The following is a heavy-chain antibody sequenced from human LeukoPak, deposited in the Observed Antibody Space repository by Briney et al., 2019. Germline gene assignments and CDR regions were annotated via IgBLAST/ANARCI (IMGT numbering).Heavy chain of an antibody. CDR1: GFTFSSFS. J-gene: IGHJ4*02. CDR3: ARDDDTAMGPYYFDY. Sequence: GGSLSLSCAASGFTFSSFSLNWFRQAPGKGREWASSIISSSSYIYYADSVKGRFTISRDNAKNSLYLQMNSLRAEDTAVYYCARDDDTAMGPYYFDYWGQGTLVTVSS. D-gene: IGHD5-18*01. V-gene: IGHV3-21*01. CDR2: IISSSSYI.